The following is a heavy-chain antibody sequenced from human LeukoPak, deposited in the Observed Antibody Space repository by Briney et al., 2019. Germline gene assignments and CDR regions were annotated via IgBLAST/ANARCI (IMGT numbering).Heavy chain of an antibody. Sequence: ASVKVSCKTSGFTFTTYHIHWVRQAPGQGPEWMGWINPNSGDTKYARKFQGRVIMARDTSITTAYMELRRLTSDDTAMYYCAKDRAHVGTMVDVFDFWGQGTMVTVSS. CDR3: AKDRAHVGTMVDVFDF. D-gene: IGHD5-12*01. CDR2: INPNSGDT. V-gene: IGHV1-2*02. CDR1: GFTFTTYH. J-gene: IGHJ3*01.